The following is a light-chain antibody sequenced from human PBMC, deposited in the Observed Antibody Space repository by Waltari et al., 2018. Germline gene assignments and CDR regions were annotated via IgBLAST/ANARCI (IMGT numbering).Light chain of an antibody. CDR3: CSYAGSRNV. CDR2: EGS. Sequence: QSALTQPASVSGSPGPSIPISCTGTISDVGIYNLVSWYQQHPGKAPKLMIYEGSKRPSGVSNRFSGSKSGNTASLTIAGLQAEDEADYYCCSYAGSRNVFGTGTKVTVL. CDR1: ISDVGIYNL. V-gene: IGLV2-23*03. J-gene: IGLJ1*01.